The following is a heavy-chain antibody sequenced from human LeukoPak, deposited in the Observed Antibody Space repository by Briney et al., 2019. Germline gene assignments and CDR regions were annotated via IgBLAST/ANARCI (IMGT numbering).Heavy chain of an antibody. Sequence: GASVKVSCKASGNSISNDAVSWVRQAPGQGFEWMGGIIPIFGTADYAQKFRGRVTITADQSTSTTYMALSSLKSEDTATYYCTTRACHAGGCSSSFYYYYGLHFWGQGTTVSVSS. D-gene: IGHD3-16*01. J-gene: IGHJ6*02. CDR1: GNSISNDA. V-gene: IGHV1-69*13. CDR2: IIPIFGTA. CDR3: TTRACHAGGCSSSFYYYYGLHF.